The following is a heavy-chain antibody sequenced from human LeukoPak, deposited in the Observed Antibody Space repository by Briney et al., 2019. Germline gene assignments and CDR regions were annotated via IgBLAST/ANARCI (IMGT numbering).Heavy chain of an antibody. V-gene: IGHV3-30*02. CDR2: IRYDGSNK. J-gene: IGHJ4*02. CDR1: GFTFSSYG. D-gene: IGHD3-3*01. CDR3: AKEGDYDFWSGYSNFDY. Sequence: GGSLRLSCAASGFTFSSYGMHWVRQAPGKGLEWVAFIRYDGSNKYYADSVKGRFTIPRDNSKNTLYLQMNSLRAEDTAVYYCAKEGDYDFWSGYSNFDYWGQGTLVTVSS.